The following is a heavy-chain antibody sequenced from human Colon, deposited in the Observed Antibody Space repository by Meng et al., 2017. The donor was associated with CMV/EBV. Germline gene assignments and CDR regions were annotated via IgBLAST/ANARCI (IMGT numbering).Heavy chain of an antibody. CDR1: SGGYY. Sequence: SGGYYWTWIRQHPGKGLEWIGSIYYSGTTYYNSALKSRMSISVDTSKNQFALNLNSVTAADTAVYYCARYRYCSSADCFNVRFFDLWGRGTLVTVSS. D-gene: IGHD2-2*01. V-gene: IGHV4-31*02. J-gene: IGHJ2*01. CDR2: IYYSGTT. CDR3: ARYRYCSSADCFNVRFFDL.